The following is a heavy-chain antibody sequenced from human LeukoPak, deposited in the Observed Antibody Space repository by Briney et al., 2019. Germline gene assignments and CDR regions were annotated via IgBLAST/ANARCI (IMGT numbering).Heavy chain of an antibody. J-gene: IGHJ3*02. Sequence: GESLKISCKGSGYSFTSYWIGWVRQMPGKGLEWMGIIYPGDSDTRYSPSFQGQVTISADKSISTAYLQWSSQKASDTAMYYCASHGRDGYNYDAFEIWGQGTMVTVSS. V-gene: IGHV5-51*01. CDR1: GYSFTSYW. CDR3: ASHGRDGYNYDAFEI. CDR2: IYPGDSDT. D-gene: IGHD5-24*01.